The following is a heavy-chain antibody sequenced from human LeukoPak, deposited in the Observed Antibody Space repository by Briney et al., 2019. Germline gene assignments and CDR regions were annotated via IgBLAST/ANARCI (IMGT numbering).Heavy chain of an antibody. J-gene: IGHJ6*03. D-gene: IGHD3-10*01. CDR1: GGSISSGGYS. V-gene: IGHV4-30-4*07. CDR2: IYYSGST. CDR3: ARTGQRFQLWFGGGNNYYYYMDV. Sequence: SETLSLTCAVSGGSISSGGYSWSWIRQPPGKGLEWIGYIYYSGSTYYNPSLKSRVTISVDTSKNQFSLKLSSVTAADTAVYYCARTGQRFQLWFGGGNNYYYYMDVWGKGTTVTVSS.